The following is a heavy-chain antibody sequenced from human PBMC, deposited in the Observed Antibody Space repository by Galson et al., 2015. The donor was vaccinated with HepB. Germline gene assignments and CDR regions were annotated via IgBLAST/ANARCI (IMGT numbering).Heavy chain of an antibody. CDR2: ISGGGGGT. Sequence: SLRLSCAASGFTFSDYAMTWVRQAPGKGLEWVSGISGGGGGTYFADSVKGRFTISRDNSKNTLYLQMNSLRAEDTAVYYCAKAASGWYVEIDFWGQGTLVTVSS. D-gene: IGHD6-19*01. CDR1: GFTFSDYA. V-gene: IGHV3-23*01. CDR3: AKAASGWYVEIDF. J-gene: IGHJ4*02.